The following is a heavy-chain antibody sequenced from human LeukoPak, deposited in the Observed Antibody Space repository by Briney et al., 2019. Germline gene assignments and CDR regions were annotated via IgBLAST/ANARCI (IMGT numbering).Heavy chain of an antibody. J-gene: IGHJ4*02. Sequence: GESLKISCKGSGFNFGNYWIGWVRQMPGKGLEWMGIIHPGVSDTRYSPSSQGQVTISADKSITTAYLQWSSLKASDTAMYYCARSVSGSYPTFDYWGQGTLVTVSS. CDR1: GFNFGNYW. D-gene: IGHD1-26*01. CDR2: IHPGVSDT. CDR3: ARSVSGSYPTFDY. V-gene: IGHV5-51*01.